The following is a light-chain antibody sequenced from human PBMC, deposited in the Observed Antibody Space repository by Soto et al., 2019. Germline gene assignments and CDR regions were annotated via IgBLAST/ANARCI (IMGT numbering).Light chain of an antibody. Sequence: QYTLAQSASVSGSPGQSITSPCTGTSSDVGGYDYVSWYQQHLGKVPKLIIYEVIKRPSGVSHRFSGSKSGNTASLTISGLQTEDEADYYCSSYTTSSALVFGGGTKVTVL. J-gene: IGLJ2*01. CDR1: SSDVGGYDY. V-gene: IGLV2-14*01. CDR3: SSYTTSSALV. CDR2: EVI.